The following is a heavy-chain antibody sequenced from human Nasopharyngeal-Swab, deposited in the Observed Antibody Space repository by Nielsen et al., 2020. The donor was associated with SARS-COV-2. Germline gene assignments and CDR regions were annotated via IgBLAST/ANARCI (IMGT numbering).Heavy chain of an antibody. CDR1: GFTFSTYA. V-gene: IGHV3-30*18. CDR2: ISNDGSNK. CDR3: AKAQGIRYGLDV. Sequence: GESLRLSCAASGFTFSTYAVHWVRQAPGKGLEWVTLISNDGSNKYYGDSVKGRFTISRDNSRNTLFLQMNSLRPEDTAVYYCAKAQGIRYGLDVWGHGTTVTVSS. J-gene: IGHJ6*02.